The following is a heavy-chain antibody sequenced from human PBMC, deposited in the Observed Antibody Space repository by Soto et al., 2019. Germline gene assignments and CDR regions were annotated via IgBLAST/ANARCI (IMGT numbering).Heavy chain of an antibody. Sequence: QVQLQQWGAGLLKPSETLSLTCAVYGGSFSGYYWSWIRQPPGKGLEWIGEINHSGSTNYNPSLKSRVTISVDTSKNQFSLKLSSVTAADTAVYYCARRMIVVGGFDYWGQGILVTVSS. CDR3: ARRMIVVGGFDY. CDR2: INHSGST. J-gene: IGHJ4*02. D-gene: IGHD3-22*01. V-gene: IGHV4-34*01. CDR1: GGSFSGYY.